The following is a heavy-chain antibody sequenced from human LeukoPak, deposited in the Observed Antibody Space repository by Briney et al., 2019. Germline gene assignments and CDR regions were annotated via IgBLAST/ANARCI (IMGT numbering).Heavy chain of an antibody. Sequence: GESLKISCKGSGYSFTSYWIGWVRQMPGKGLEWMGIIYPGDSDTRYSPSFQGPVTISADKSISTAYLQWSSLKASDTAMYYCARPQMTTVTTMGAFDIWGQGTMVTVSS. D-gene: IGHD4-17*01. CDR2: IYPGDSDT. CDR3: ARPQMTTVTTMGAFDI. J-gene: IGHJ3*02. V-gene: IGHV5-51*01. CDR1: GYSFTSYW.